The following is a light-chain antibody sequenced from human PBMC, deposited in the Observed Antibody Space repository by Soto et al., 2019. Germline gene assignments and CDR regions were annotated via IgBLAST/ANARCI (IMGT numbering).Light chain of an antibody. CDR1: RSDIGGYDY. J-gene: IGLJ2*01. V-gene: IGLV2-14*01. Sequence: QSVLTQPASVSGSPGQSITLTWTGTRSDIGGYDYVSWYQRHPGKAPKLIIYDVNNRPSGVSNRFSGSKSGNTASLTISGLQAEDEADYYCTSYASGSSHVVFGGGTKLTVL. CDR3: TSYASGSSHVV. CDR2: DVN.